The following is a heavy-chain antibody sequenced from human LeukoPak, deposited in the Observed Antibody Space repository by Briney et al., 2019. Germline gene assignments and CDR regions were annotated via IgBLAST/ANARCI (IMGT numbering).Heavy chain of an antibody. CDR1: GFTFSTYW. CDR2: IKPDGSEK. CDR3: ARAWQKAFDI. Sequence: TGGSLRLSCAASGFTFSTYWMNWVRQAPGKGLEWVASIKPDGSEKYYVDSVKGRFTMSRDNAKNLMYMQMNSLRAEDAAIYYCARAWQKAFDIWGQGTMVTVSS. V-gene: IGHV3-7*04. J-gene: IGHJ3*02.